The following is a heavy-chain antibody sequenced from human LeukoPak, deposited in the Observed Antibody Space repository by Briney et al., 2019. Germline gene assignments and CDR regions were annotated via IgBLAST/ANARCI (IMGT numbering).Heavy chain of an antibody. CDR3: AKGRTTYYFGSGSFDLDY. J-gene: IGHJ4*02. V-gene: IGHV3-21*04. D-gene: IGHD3-10*01. CDR1: GFTFSSYS. CDR2: ISSRSSYI. Sequence: PGGSLRLSCAASGFTFSSYSMNWVRQAPGKGLEWVSSISSRSSYIYYADSVKGRFTISRDNAKNSLYLQLNSLRAEDTAIYYCAKGRTTYYFGSGSFDLDYWGEGNLVTVSS.